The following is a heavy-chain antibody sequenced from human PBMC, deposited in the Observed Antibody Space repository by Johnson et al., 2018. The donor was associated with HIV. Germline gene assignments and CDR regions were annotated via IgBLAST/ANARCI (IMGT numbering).Heavy chain of an antibody. CDR3: AKQLYDLNYDFWSGYPI. D-gene: IGHD3-3*01. J-gene: IGHJ3*02. V-gene: IGHV3-9*01. CDR2: VSWNRGSI. Sequence: VQLVETGGGVVQPGRSLRLSCAASGFMFDDYAMHWVRQAPGKGLEWVPSVSWNRGSIGYADSVKGRFTIPRDNSKNTLYLQMNSLRAEDTAVYYCAKQLYDLNYDFWSGYPIWGQGTMVTVSS. CDR1: GFMFDDYA.